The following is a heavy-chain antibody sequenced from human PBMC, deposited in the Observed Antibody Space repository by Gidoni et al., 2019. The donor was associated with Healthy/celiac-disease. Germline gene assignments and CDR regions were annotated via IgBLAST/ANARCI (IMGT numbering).Heavy chain of an antibody. CDR2: INHRGST. CDR1: DGSFSGYY. CDR3: ARVSYYDFWSGYYLHDAFDI. V-gene: IGHV4-34*01. D-gene: IGHD3-3*01. Sequence: QVQLQQWGAGLLKPSETLSLTCAVYDGSFSGYYWRWLRQPPGKGLEWIGEINHRGSTNYNPSLKSRVTISVDTSKNQFSLKLSSVTAADTAVYYCARVSYYDFWSGYYLHDAFDIWGQGTMVTVSS. J-gene: IGHJ3*02.